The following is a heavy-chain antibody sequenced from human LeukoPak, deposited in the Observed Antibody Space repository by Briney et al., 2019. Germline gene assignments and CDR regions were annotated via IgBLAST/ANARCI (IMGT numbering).Heavy chain of an antibody. D-gene: IGHD3-22*01. CDR3: ARGEMYYDSSGYNY. J-gene: IGHJ4*02. CDR1: GYTSTGYY. Sequence: ASVKVSCKASGYTSTGYYMHWVRQAPGQGLEWMGRINPNSGGTNYAQKFQGRVTMTWDTSISTAYMALSRLRSDDTAVYYCARGEMYYDSSGYNYWGQGTLVTVSS. V-gene: IGHV1-2*06. CDR2: INPNSGGT.